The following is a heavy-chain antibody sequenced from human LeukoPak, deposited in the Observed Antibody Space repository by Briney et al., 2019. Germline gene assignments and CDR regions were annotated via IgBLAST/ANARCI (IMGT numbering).Heavy chain of an antibody. Sequence: GGSLRLSCAASGFTFSSYWMSWVRQAPGKGLEWVAYIKQDVTEKYYVDSVKGRFSISRDNAKNSLCLQMNSLRAEDTAVYHCARVAAGAGTVIDSWGQGTLVTVSS. CDR2: IKQDVTEK. V-gene: IGHV3-7*01. J-gene: IGHJ4*02. CDR1: GFTFSSYW. D-gene: IGHD6-19*01. CDR3: ARVAAGAGTVIDS.